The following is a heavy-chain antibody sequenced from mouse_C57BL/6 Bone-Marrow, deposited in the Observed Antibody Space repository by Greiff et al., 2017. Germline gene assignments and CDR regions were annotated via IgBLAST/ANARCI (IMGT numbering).Heavy chain of an antibody. CDR1: GYTFTSYW. CDR2: IDPSDSDT. J-gene: IGHJ3*01. CDR3: ASSADDYYAWFAY. V-gene: IGHV1-69*01. Sequence: QVQLQQPGAELVMPGASVKLSCKASGYTFTSYWMHWVKQRPGQGLEWIGEIDPSDSDTNYNQKFKGKSTFTVDKSSSTAYMLLSSLTSEDSAVYYCASSADDYYAWFAYWGQGTLVTVSA. D-gene: IGHD2-3*01.